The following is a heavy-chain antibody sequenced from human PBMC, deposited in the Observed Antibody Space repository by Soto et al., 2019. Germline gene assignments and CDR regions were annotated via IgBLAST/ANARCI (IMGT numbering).Heavy chain of an antibody. Sequence: GGSLRLSCAASGFTCSSYDMSWVRQAPGKGLEWVSTILVSGSTHYPDSVKGRFTISRDNSKNTVFLQMSSLTAGDTAVYYCAKATATGGGAFDICGQGTMVTVSS. V-gene: IGHV3-23*01. CDR3: AKATATGGGAFDI. CDR2: ILVSGST. CDR1: GFTCSSYD. D-gene: IGHD2-8*02. J-gene: IGHJ3*02.